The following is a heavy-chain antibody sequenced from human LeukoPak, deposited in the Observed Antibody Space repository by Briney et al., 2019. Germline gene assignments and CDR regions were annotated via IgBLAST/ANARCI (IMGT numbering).Heavy chain of an antibody. CDR1: GYTFTSYD. CDR3: ARMYYDILTGWNYYYYYMDV. CDR2: MNPNSGNT. J-gene: IGHJ6*03. D-gene: IGHD3-9*01. Sequence: ASVKVSCKASGYTFTSYDINWVRQATGQGLEWMGWMNPNSGNTGYAQKFQGRVTMTRNTSISTAYMELSSLRSEDTAVYYCARMYYDILTGWNYYYYYMDVWGKGTTDTVSS. V-gene: IGHV1-8*01.